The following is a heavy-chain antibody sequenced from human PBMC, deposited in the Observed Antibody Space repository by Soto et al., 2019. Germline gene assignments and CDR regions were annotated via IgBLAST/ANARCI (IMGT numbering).Heavy chain of an antibody. CDR1: GFIFSSYS. CDR2: ISYDGTNK. V-gene: IGHV3-30-3*01. J-gene: IGHJ4*02. D-gene: IGHD6-19*01. Sequence: GGSLRLSCAASGFIFSSYSMHWVRQAPGKGLEWVAVISYDGTNKYYADSVKGRFTISRDNSKNTLYLQMNSLRAEDTAVYYCARDSSGTGYFDYWGQGTLVTVSS. CDR3: ARDSSGTGYFDY.